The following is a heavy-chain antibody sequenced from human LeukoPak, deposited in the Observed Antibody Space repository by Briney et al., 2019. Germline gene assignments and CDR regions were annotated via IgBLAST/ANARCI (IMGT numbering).Heavy chain of an antibody. CDR2: ISYDGSNK. CDR1: GFTFRSYA. CDR3: ARPLGYCSSTSCYEWGY. Sequence: GGSLRLSCAASGFTFRSYAMHWVRQAPGKGLEWGAVISYDGSNKYYADSVKGRFTISRDNSKNTLDLQMHSLRAEDTAVYYCARPLGYCSSTSCYEWGYWGQGTLVTVSS. V-gene: IGHV3-30-3*01. J-gene: IGHJ4*02. D-gene: IGHD2-2*01.